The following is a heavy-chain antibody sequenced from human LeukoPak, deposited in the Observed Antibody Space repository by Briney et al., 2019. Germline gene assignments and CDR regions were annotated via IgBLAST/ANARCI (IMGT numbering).Heavy chain of an antibody. D-gene: IGHD3-10*01. Sequence: ASVKVSCKASGYTFTGYYMHWVRQAPGQGLGWMGWINPNSGGTNYAQKFQGRVTMTRDTSISTAYMELSRLRSDDTAVYYCARDQRGSGGLDYWGQGTLVTVSS. CDR3: ARDQRGSGGLDY. CDR1: GYTFTGYY. V-gene: IGHV1-2*02. J-gene: IGHJ4*02. CDR2: INPNSGGT.